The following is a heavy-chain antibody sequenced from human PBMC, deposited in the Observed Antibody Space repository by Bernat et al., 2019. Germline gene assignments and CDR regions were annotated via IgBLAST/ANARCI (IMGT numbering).Heavy chain of an antibody. J-gene: IGHJ3*02. V-gene: IGHV3-74*01. CDR3: AGSIAAADTGCFDM. Sequence: EVHLVESGGGLVQPGGSLRLSCAASGFTFSNYWMHWVRQAPGKGLVWVSRVNSDGSSTNYADSVKGRFTISRDNAKNTLYLQMNSLRAEDTAVYYCAGSIAAADTGCFDMWGQGTMVTVSS. CDR2: VNSDGSST. CDR1: GFTFSNYW. D-gene: IGHD6-13*01.